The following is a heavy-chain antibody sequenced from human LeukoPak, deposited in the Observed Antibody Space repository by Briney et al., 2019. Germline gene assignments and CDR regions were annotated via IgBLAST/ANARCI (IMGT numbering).Heavy chain of an antibody. CDR1: GFTFSSYA. D-gene: IGHD6-19*01. CDR3: AKGQPSIAEAGPLFDY. V-gene: IGHV3-23*01. CDR2: ISGSGGST. Sequence: GGSLRLSCAASGFTFSSYAMSWVRQAPGKGLEWVSAISGSGGSTYYADSVKGRFTISRDNSKNTLYLQMNSLRAEDTAVYYCAKGQPSIAEAGPLFDYWGQGTLVTVSS. J-gene: IGHJ4*02.